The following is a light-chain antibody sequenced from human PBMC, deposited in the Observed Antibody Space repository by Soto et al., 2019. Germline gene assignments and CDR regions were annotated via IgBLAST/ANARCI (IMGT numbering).Light chain of an antibody. V-gene: IGLV8-61*01. J-gene: IGLJ3*02. CDR2: STK. Sequence: QAVVTQEPSFSVSPGGTVTLTCGLTSDSVTTSYYASWYQQTPGQTPRMLIYSTKTRSSGVPDRFSGSILGNKAALTITGAQADDESVYYCVLYMGSGFWVFGGGTKLTVL. CDR1: SDSVTTSYY. CDR3: VLYMGSGFWV.